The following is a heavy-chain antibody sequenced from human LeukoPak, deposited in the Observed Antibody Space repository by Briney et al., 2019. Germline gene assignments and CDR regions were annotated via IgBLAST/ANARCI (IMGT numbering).Heavy chain of an antibody. Sequence: GGSLRLSCAASGFTFSSYGMHWVRQAPGKGLEWVAFIRCDGGNKYYADSVKGRFTISRDNSKNTLYLQMNSLRAEDTAVYYCAKDRVNCSSTSCYSVGGNFDYWGQRTLVTVSS. J-gene: IGHJ4*02. V-gene: IGHV3-30*02. CDR3: AKDRVNCSSTSCYSVGGNFDY. D-gene: IGHD2-2*01. CDR1: GFTFSSYG. CDR2: IRCDGGNK.